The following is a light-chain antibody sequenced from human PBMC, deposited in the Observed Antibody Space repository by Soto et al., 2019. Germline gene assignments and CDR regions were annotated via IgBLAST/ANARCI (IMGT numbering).Light chain of an antibody. CDR2: GAS. CDR3: QQYNDWPLT. CDR1: QSISSN. Sequence: EIVMTQSPATLSVSPGEGATLSCRASQSISSNLAWYQQKPGQAPNLLIYGASTRATGFPARFSGSGSGTEFTHTISSLQSEDFEVYYCQQYNDWPLTFGGGTKVEIK. V-gene: IGKV3-15*01. J-gene: IGKJ4*01.